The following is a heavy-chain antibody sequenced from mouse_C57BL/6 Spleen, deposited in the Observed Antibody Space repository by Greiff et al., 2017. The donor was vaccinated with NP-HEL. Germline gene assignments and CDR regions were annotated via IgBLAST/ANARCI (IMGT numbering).Heavy chain of an antibody. V-gene: IGHV1-78*01. Sequence: VKLQESDAELVKPGASVKISCKVSGYTFTDHTIHWMKQRPEQGLEWIGYIYPRDGSTKYNEKFKGKATLTADKSSSTAYMQLNSLTSEDSAVYFCASLDVYYEGYFDVWGTGTTVTVSS. D-gene: IGHD2-3*01. CDR1: GYTFTDHT. CDR3: ASLDVYYEGYFDV. J-gene: IGHJ1*03. CDR2: IYPRDGST.